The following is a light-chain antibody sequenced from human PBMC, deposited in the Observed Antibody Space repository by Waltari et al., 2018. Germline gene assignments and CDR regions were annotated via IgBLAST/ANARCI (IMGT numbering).Light chain of an antibody. CDR3: SSYAGSSKGV. Sequence: QSALTQPASVPGSPGHSITISCTGTSSHGGTYKRVSWYQQHPGKAPKLMIYAVSKRPSGVSDRFSGSKSGDMASLTISGLQPEDEAEYFCSSYAGSSKGVFGGGTKVTVL. J-gene: IGLJ2*01. CDR1: SSHGGTYKR. CDR2: AVS. V-gene: IGLV2-23*02.